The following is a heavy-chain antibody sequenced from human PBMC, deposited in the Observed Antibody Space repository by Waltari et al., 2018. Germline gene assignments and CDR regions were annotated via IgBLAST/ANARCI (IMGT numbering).Heavy chain of an antibody. D-gene: IGHD6-13*01. CDR1: GYTFTGYY. J-gene: IGHJ4*02. V-gene: IGHV1-2*02. Sequence: QVQLVQSGAEVKKPGASVKVTCRASGYTFTGYYIHWVRQAPGQGLEGMGWINPKSDGTNYAQKFQGRVTVTRDTSISTVYMELTRLRSDDTAVYYCAREYYSSGNSWYHYWGQGTLVTVSS. CDR3: AREYYSSGNSWYHY. CDR2: INPKSDGT.